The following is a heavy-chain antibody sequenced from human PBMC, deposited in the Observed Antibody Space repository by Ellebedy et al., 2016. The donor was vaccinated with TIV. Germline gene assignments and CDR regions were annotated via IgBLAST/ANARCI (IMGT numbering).Heavy chain of an antibody. Sequence: GESLKISCAASGFTFSSYSMNWVRQAPGKGLEWVSSISSSSSYIYYADSVKGRFTISRDNAKNSLYLQMNSLRAEDTAVYYCEREDIVVVPAAMLGSDGMDVWGQGTTVTVSS. CDR2: ISSSSSYI. CDR1: GFTFSSYS. CDR3: EREDIVVVPAAMLGSDGMDV. D-gene: IGHD2-2*01. V-gene: IGHV3-21*01. J-gene: IGHJ6*02.